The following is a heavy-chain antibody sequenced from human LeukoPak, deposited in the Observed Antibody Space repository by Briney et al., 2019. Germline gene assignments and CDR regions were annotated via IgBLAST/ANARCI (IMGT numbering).Heavy chain of an antibody. D-gene: IGHD5-12*01. CDR3: ARDAGNSGYGCDL. V-gene: IGHV3-74*01. J-gene: IGHJ5*02. Sequence: GGSLRLSCAASGFTFSNYWMYWVRQAPGKGLIWVSRINSDGSTTTYADPVKGRFTISRDNARNSLYLQMNNLRGEDTAIYYCARDAGNSGYGCDLWGQGTLVTVSS. CDR1: GFTFSNYW. CDR2: INSDGSTT.